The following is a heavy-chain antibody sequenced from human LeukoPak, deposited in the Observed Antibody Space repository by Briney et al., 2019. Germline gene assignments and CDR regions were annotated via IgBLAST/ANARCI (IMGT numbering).Heavy chain of an antibody. D-gene: IGHD5-18*01. CDR2: ISYDGSNK. CDR1: GFTFSSYA. CDR3: AREGYSYGPRIYYYYGMDV. V-gene: IGHV3-30*04. Sequence: GGSLRLSCAASGFTFSSYAMHWVRQAPGKGLEWVAVISYDGSNKYYADSVKGRFTISRDNSKNTLYLQMNSLRAEDTAVYYCAREGYSYGPRIYYYYGMDVWGQGTTVTVSS. J-gene: IGHJ6*02.